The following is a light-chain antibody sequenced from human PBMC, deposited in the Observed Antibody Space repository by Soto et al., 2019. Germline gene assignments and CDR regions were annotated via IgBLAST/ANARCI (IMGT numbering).Light chain of an antibody. Sequence: QSVLTQPPSTSGTPGQRVTISCSGSRSNIRSNPVNWYQQLPGTAPKLLIYSNNQRPSGVPDRFSASKSGTSASLAISGLQSEDEAEYYCAAWDDSLKGEIFGGGTKLTVL. V-gene: IGLV1-44*01. J-gene: IGLJ2*01. CDR1: RSNIRSNP. CDR2: SNN. CDR3: AAWDDSLKGEI.